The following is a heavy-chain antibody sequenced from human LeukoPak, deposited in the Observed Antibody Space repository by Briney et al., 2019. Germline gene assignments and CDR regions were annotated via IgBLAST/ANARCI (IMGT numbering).Heavy chain of an antibody. Sequence: ASVKVSCKASGYTFTGYYMHWVRQAPGQGLEWMGWINPNSGGTNYAQKFQGRVTITADESTSTAYMELSSLRSEDTAVYYCARSPHIAARVYFDYWGQGTLVTVSS. CDR3: ARSPHIAARVYFDY. J-gene: IGHJ4*02. V-gene: IGHV1-2*02. D-gene: IGHD6-6*01. CDR1: GYTFTGYY. CDR2: INPNSGGT.